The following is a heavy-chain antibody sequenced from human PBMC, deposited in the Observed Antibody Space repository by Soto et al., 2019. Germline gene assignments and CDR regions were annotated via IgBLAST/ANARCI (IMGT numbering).Heavy chain of an antibody. Sequence: TCAISGDSVSSNSAAWNWIRQSPSRGLEWLGRTYYRSKWYNDYAVSVKSRITINPDTSKNQFSLQLNSVTPEDTAVYYCARVIAAAGNYYYYYGMDVWGQGTTVTVS. CDR2: TYYRSKWYN. CDR3: ARVIAAAGNYYYYYGMDV. CDR1: GDSVSSNSAA. D-gene: IGHD6-13*01. J-gene: IGHJ6*02. V-gene: IGHV6-1*01.